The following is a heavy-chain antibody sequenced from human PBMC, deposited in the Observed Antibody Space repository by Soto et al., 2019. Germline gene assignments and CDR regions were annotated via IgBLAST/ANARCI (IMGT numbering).Heavy chain of an antibody. CDR1: GGTFSSYA. CDR3: ARTYPGIAVADNNWFDP. J-gene: IGHJ5*02. Sequence: SVKVSCKASGGTFSSYAISWVRQAPGQGLEWMGGIIPIFGTANYAQKFQGRVTITADESTSTAYMELSSLRSEDTAVYYCARTYPGIAVADNNWFDPWGQGTLVTVSS. CDR2: IIPIFGTA. D-gene: IGHD6-19*01. V-gene: IGHV1-69*13.